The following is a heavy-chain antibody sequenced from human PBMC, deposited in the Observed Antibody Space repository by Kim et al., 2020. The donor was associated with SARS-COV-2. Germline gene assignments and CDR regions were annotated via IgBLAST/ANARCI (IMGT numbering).Heavy chain of an antibody. Sequence: GGSLRLSCAASGFTFSSYAMHWVRQAPGKGLEWVAVISYDGSNKYYADSVKGRFTISRDNSKNTLYLQMNSLRAEDTAVYYCARDTNTMVRGVIGSCYF. CDR2: ISYDGSNK. D-gene: IGHD3-10*01. CDR1: GFTFSSYA. CDR3: ARDTNTMVRGVIGSCYF. V-gene: IGHV3-30*04. J-gene: IGHJ4*03.